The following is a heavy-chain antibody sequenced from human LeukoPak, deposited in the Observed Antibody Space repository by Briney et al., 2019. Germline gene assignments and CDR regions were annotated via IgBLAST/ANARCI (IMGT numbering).Heavy chain of an antibody. CDR3: ARDQEGFDY. CDR2: IYPRDGST. Sequence: ASVKVSCKASGYTFTNNYLHWVRQAPGQGLEWMGMIYPRDGSTSYAQNYQGRVTVTRDTSTTTVHMELRGLRSEDTAVYYCARDQEGFDYWGQGTVVTVSS. J-gene: IGHJ4*02. V-gene: IGHV1-46*01. CDR1: GYTFTNNY.